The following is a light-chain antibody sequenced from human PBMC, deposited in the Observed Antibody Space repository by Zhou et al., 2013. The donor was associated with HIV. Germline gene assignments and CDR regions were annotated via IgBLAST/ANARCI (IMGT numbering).Light chain of an antibody. CDR2: GAS. Sequence: DIVMTQSPATLSVSPGERATLSCRASQSISSNLAWYQQKPGQGPRLLIYGASTRATGIPARFSGSGSGTEFTLIISSLQSEDFAVYYCQQYNNWPPWTFGQGTKVEIK. CDR3: QQYNNWPPWT. CDR1: QSISSN. V-gene: IGKV3-15*01. J-gene: IGKJ1*01.